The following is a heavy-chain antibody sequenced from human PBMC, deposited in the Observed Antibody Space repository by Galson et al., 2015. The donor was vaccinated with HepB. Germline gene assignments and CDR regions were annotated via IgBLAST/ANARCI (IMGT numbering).Heavy chain of an antibody. CDR2: ISAYNGNT. CDR3: AIFFPAASFDY. CDR1: GYTFTSYG. V-gene: IGHV1-18*04. Sequence: SVKVSCKASGYTFTSYGISWVRHAPGQGLEWMGWISAYNGNTNYAQQLQGRVTMTTDTSTSTAYMELRSLRSDDTAVYYCAIFFPAASFDYWGQGTLVTVSS. D-gene: IGHD2-2*01. J-gene: IGHJ4*02.